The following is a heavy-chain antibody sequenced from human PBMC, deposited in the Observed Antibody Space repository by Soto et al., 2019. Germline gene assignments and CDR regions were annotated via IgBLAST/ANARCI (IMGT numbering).Heavy chain of an antibody. Sequence: QVQLQESGPRLVKPSESLSLTCTVPGVSVSNYYWSWIRQPAGKGLEWIGRIFTSERTNYNPSLRSRVTMSVDTSKNQFSLKLSSVTAADTAMYYCAVDYGGNSFDYWGQGTLVTVSS. V-gene: IGHV4-4*07. D-gene: IGHD4-17*01. CDR1: GVSVSNYY. CDR2: IFTSERT. CDR3: AVDYGGNSFDY. J-gene: IGHJ4*02.